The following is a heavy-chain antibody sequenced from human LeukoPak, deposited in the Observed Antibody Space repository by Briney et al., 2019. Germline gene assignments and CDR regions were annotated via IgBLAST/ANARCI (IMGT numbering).Heavy chain of an antibody. J-gene: IGHJ3*02. D-gene: IGHD1-26*01. CDR1: GFTFSSYW. V-gene: IGHV3-74*01. Sequence: GGSLRLSCAASGFTFSSYWVHWVRQAPGKGLVWVSPIDSDGSSTSYADSVKGRFTISRDNAKNTLSLQMNSLRAEDTAVYYCARVGGSNAFDIWGQGTMVIVSS. CDR2: IDSDGSST. CDR3: ARVGGSNAFDI.